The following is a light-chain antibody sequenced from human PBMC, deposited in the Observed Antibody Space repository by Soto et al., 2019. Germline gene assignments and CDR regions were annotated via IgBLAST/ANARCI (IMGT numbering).Light chain of an antibody. CDR3: QQYNSYPIT. Sequence: IQMTQSASTLSAYVGDRVTITCRASQSISSWLAWYQQKPGKAPKSLIYKASSLESGVPSRFSGGGSGTEFTLTISSLQPDDFATYYCQQYNSYPITFGQGTRLEIK. V-gene: IGKV1-5*03. CDR1: QSISSW. CDR2: KAS. J-gene: IGKJ5*01.